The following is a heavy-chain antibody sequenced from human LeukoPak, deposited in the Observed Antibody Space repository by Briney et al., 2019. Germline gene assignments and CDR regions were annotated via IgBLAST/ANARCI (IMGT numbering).Heavy chain of an antibody. J-gene: IGHJ4*02. D-gene: IGHD3-3*01. CDR3: AKDHYDFWSGYYIHFDY. Sequence: GGSLRLSCAASGFTFSSYAMSWVRQAPGKGLEWVSTLSGSGGNTYYADSVKGRVTISRDNSKNTLYLQMNSLRAEDTAVYYCAKDHYDFWSGYYIHFDYWGQGTLVTVSS. CDR2: LSGSGGNT. CDR1: GFTFSSYA. V-gene: IGHV3-23*01.